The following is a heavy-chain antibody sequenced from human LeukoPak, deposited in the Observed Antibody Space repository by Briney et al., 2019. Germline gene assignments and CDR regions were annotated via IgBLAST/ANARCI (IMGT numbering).Heavy chain of an antibody. J-gene: IGHJ6*03. CDR1: GGSFSGYY. CDR2: INHSGST. CDR3: ARGLVVVVAEGSYYHYMDV. D-gene: IGHD2-15*01. Sequence: SETLSLTCAVYGGSFSGYYWSWIRQPPGKGLEWIGEINHSGSTNYNPSLKSRVTISVDTSKNQFSLKLSSVTAADTAVYYCARGLVVVVAEGSYYHYMDVWGKGTTVTVSS. V-gene: IGHV4-34*01.